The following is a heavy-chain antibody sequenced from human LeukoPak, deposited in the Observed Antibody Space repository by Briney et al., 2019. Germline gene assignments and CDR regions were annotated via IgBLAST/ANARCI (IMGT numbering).Heavy chain of an antibody. CDR3: ARDKDGALLTP. CDR1: GGSFSDFY. J-gene: IGHJ5*02. D-gene: IGHD1-26*01. Sequence: SETLSLTCAVYGGSFSDFYWTWIRQPPGKGLEWIGEIKHSGSINYNPSLKSRVTISVDTSKNQFSLKLSSVTAADTAVYYCARDKDGALLTPWGQGTLVTVSS. V-gene: IGHV4-34*01. CDR2: IKHSGSI.